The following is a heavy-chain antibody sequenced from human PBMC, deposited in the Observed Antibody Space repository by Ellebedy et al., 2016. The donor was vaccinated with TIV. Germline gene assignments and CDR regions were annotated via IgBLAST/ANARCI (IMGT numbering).Heavy chain of an antibody. CDR3: ARGPSRYDFRMNY. V-gene: IGHV1-69*04. Sequence: SVKVSXXASGGTFSSYAISWVRQAPGQGLEWMGRIIPILGIANYAQKFQGRVTITADKSTSTAYMELSSLRSEDTAVYYCARGPSRYDFRMNYWGQGTLVTVSS. CDR2: IIPILGIA. J-gene: IGHJ4*02. CDR1: GGTFSSYA. D-gene: IGHD5-12*01.